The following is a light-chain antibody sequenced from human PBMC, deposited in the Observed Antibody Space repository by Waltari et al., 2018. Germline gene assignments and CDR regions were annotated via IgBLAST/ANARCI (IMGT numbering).Light chain of an antibody. CDR1: QSVSSN. V-gene: IGKV3-15*01. Sequence: EIVMTQSPATLSVSPGERATLSCRARQSVSSNLAWYQQKPGQAPRLLIYGASTRATGIPARLSGSGSEREFTLSISSRQSEEFAVYYCQQYNNWPPITFGQGTRLEIK. CDR3: QQYNNWPPIT. CDR2: GAS. J-gene: IGKJ5*01.